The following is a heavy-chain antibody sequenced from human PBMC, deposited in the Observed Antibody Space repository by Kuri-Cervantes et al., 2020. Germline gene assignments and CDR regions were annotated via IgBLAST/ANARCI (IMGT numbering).Heavy chain of an antibody. J-gene: IGHJ4*02. CDR1: GFTFSSYS. V-gene: IGHV3-23*01. CDR2: SSDNT. D-gene: IGHD3-16*01. Sequence: LTCAASGFTFSSYSMSWVRQAAEKGLEWVSTSSDNTYYADTVKGRFTIPRDNSKNTLYPQMNSLRAEDTAIYYCAKDPLGFGGHYFDSWGQGTLVTDSS. CDR3: AKDPLGFGGHYFDS.